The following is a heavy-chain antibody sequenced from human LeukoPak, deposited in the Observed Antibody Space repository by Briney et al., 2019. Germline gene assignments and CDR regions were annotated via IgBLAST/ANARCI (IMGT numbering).Heavy chain of an antibody. CDR3: AREDSRAVL. CDR1: GGSISSGSYY. Sequence: SETLSLTCTVSGGSISSGSYYWSWIRQPAGKGLEWIGRIYTSGSTNYNPSLKSRVTISVDTSKNQFSLKLSSVTAADTAVCYCAREDSRAVLWGQGTLVTVSS. D-gene: IGHD6-25*01. CDR2: IYTSGST. J-gene: IGHJ4*02. V-gene: IGHV4-61*02.